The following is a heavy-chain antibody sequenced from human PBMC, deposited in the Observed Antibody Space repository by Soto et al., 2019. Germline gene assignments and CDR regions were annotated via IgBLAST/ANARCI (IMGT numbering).Heavy chain of an antibody. CDR2: IKHDGSEK. Sequence: EVQLVESGGDLVQPGGSLRLSCAASGFTFSDFWMSWVRQAPGKGLDWVANIKHDGSEKYYVDSVEGRFTISRDNTKDSLYLQMNSLRAEDTAVYYCARGGSWGPDFWGQGTLVTFSS. V-gene: IGHV3-7*01. CDR1: GFTFSDFW. D-gene: IGHD2-15*01. CDR3: ARGGSWGPDF. J-gene: IGHJ4*02.